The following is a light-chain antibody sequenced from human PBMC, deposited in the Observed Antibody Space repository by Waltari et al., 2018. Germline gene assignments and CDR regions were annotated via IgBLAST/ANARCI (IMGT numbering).Light chain of an antibody. CDR3: QQYGSSPGT. V-gene: IGKV3-20*01. J-gene: IGKJ4*01. Sequence: ELVLTQSPGTLSLSPGERATLSCRASQSVSSSYLAWHQQKPGQAPRLLIYGASSRATGIPDRFSGSGSGTDFTLTISRLEPEDFAVYYCQQYGSSPGTFGGGTRVEIK. CDR2: GAS. CDR1: QSVSSSY.